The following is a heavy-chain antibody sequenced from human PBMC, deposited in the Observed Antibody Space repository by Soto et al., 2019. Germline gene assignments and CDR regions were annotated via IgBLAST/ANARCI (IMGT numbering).Heavy chain of an antibody. Sequence: GASVKVSCKASGYTFTSYGISWVRQAPGQGLEWMGWISAYNGNTNYAQKLQGRVTMTTDTSTSTAYMELRSLRSDDTAVYYCASEGYCSGGSCEPYYYVMDVRGQGSTVTVSS. CDR1: GYTFTSYG. D-gene: IGHD2-15*01. V-gene: IGHV1-18*01. J-gene: IGHJ6*02. CDR2: ISAYNGNT. CDR3: ASEGYCSGGSCEPYYYVMDV.